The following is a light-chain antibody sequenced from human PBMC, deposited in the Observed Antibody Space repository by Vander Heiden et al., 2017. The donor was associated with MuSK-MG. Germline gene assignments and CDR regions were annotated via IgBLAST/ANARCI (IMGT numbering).Light chain of an antibody. CDR1: SSDVGGYNY. CDR2: DVS. J-gene: IGLJ3*02. V-gene: IGLV2-11*01. CDR3: CSYAGSYTLEV. Sequence: QSALTQPRSVSGSPGQSATISCTGTSSDVGGYNYVSWYQQHPGKAPKLMIYDVSKRPSGVPDRFSGSKSGNTASLTISGLQTEEEADYYCCSYAGSYTLEVFGGGTKLTVL.